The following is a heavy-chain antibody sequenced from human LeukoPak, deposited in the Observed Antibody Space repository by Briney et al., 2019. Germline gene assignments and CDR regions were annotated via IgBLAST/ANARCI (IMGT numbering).Heavy chain of an antibody. CDR1: GFTFSSSW. CDR2: IKQNGSEK. CDR3: ARDNPPDY. Sequence: GGSLRLSCVASGFTFSSSWISWVRQAPGKGLEWVANIKQNGSEKSYVESVRGRVTISRDNAKNSLYLQLNSLRAEDTALYYCARDNPPDYWGEGTLVTVSS. J-gene: IGHJ4*02. V-gene: IGHV3-7*03.